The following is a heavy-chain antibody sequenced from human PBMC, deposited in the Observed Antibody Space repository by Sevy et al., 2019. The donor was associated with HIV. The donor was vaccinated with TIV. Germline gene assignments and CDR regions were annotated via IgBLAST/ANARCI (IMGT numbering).Heavy chain of an antibody. CDR1: GFTFAKYS. Sequence: GESLKISCAASGFTFAKYSMSWVRQAPGKGLEWVSTFSFGCGRINYADSVKGRFTISRDDSKNTLFFQMNSLRAEDTATYFCAREGCTQPHDYWGQGTLVTVSS. CDR2: FSFGCGRI. CDR3: AREGCTQPHDY. D-gene: IGHD2-8*01. J-gene: IGHJ4*02. V-gene: IGHV3-23*01.